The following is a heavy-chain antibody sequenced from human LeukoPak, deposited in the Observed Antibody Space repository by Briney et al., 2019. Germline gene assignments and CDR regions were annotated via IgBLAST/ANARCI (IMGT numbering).Heavy chain of an antibody. Sequence: GASVKVSCKASGYTFTSYYMHWVRQATGQGPEWMGWISAYNGNTNYAQKLQGRVTMTTDASTSTAYMELRSLRSDDTAVYYCARSGIWAYYYDSSGYYYFDYWGQGTLVTVSS. CDR2: ISAYNGNT. CDR3: ARSGIWAYYYDSSGYYYFDY. CDR1: GYTFTSYY. D-gene: IGHD3-22*01. J-gene: IGHJ4*02. V-gene: IGHV1-18*04.